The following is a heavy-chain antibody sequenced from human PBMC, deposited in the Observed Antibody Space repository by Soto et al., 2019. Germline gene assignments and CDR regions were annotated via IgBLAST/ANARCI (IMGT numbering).Heavy chain of an antibody. CDR2: ISYDGSDK. CDR3: ANFNPGRDCSSTSCYSTYFDY. D-gene: IGHD2-2*01. V-gene: IGHV3-30*18. J-gene: IGHJ4*02. CDR1: RFTFSRYG. Sequence: SLRLSCAASRFTFSRYGIHWVRQAPGKGLEWVAVISYDGSDKYYADSVKGRFTISRDNSKNTLYLQMNSLRAEDTAVYYCANFNPGRDCSSTSCYSTYFDYWGQG.